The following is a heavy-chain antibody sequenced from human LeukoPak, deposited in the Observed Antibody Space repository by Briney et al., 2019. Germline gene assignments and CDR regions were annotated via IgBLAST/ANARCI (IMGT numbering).Heavy chain of an antibody. V-gene: IGHV4-39*01. CDR3: ARLYGSGSYYSQYYFDY. D-gene: IGHD3-10*01. CDR2: IYYSGKT. J-gene: IGHJ4*02. CDR1: GDSISSSNYY. Sequence: SETLSLTSTVSGDSISSSNYYWGSIRQHPGDGMEWIGCIYYSGKTYYNPSHKTRVPISVDTSKSQFSVKLSSVTAADTAVYCGARLYGSGSYYSQYYFDYGGQGTLVTVS.